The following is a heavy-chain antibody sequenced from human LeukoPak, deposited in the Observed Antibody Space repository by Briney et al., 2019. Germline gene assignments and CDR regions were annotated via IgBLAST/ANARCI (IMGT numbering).Heavy chain of an antibody. CDR3: ARVVGVPAVYFDH. D-gene: IGHD2-2*01. J-gene: IGHJ4*02. Sequence: ASVKVSCKASGHTFTRYYMHWVRQAPGHGLEWMGWINANSGGVHYAQKFQGRVTMTRDTSTSTAYMELSRLKSDDTAVYYCARVVGVPAVYFDHWGQGALVTVSS. CDR2: INANSGGV. V-gene: IGHV1-2*02. CDR1: GHTFTRYY.